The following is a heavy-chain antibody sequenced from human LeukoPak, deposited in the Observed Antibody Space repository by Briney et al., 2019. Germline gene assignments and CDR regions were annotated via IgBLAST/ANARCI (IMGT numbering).Heavy chain of an antibody. D-gene: IGHD1-26*01. Sequence: GGSLRLSCAASGVSVSSNYMSWVRQAPGKGLEWVSTIYSGGSTYYVDSVKGRFTISRDNSKNTLYLQMSSLRPDDAAVYYCARVKLKYTGSHYYYYTDVWGKGTTVTVS. J-gene: IGHJ6*03. CDR2: IYSGGST. CDR1: GVSVSSNY. CDR3: ARVKLKYTGSHYYYYTDV. V-gene: IGHV3-66*02.